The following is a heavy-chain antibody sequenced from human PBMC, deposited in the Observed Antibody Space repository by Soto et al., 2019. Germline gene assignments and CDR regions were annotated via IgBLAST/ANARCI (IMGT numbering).Heavy chain of an antibody. V-gene: IGHV3-11*06. D-gene: IGHD3-10*01. Sequence: GGSLRLSCAASGFTFSDYYMSWIRQAPGKGLEWVSYISSSSSYTNYADSVKGRFTISRDNAKNSLYLQMNSLRAEDTAVYYCARDRGRGRSGATYGMDVWGQGTTVTVSS. CDR2: ISSSSSYT. CDR3: ARDRGRGRSGATYGMDV. CDR1: GFTFSDYY. J-gene: IGHJ6*02.